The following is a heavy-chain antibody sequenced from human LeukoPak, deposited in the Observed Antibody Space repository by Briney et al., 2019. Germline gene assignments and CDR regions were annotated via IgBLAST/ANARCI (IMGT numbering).Heavy chain of an antibody. Sequence: GGSLRLSCAASGFTFSSYAMHWVRQAPGKGLEWVAVISYDGSNKYYADSVKGRFTISRDNSKNTLYLQMNSLRAEDTAVYYCARDFKIVATIGSLGYWGQGTLVTASS. J-gene: IGHJ4*02. D-gene: IGHD5-12*01. CDR1: GFTFSSYA. V-gene: IGHV3-30*04. CDR2: ISYDGSNK. CDR3: ARDFKIVATIGSLGY.